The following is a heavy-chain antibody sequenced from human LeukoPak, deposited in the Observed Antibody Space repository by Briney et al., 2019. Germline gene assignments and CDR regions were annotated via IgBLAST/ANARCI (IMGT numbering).Heavy chain of an antibody. CDR3: VLYNWFDP. V-gene: IGHV3-48*03. CDR1: GFTFSSYE. CDR2: ISSSGSTI. J-gene: IGHJ5*02. Sequence: GGSLRLSCAASGFTFSSYEVNWVRQAPGKGLEWVSYISSSGSTIYYADSVKGRFTISTDNAKNSLYLQMNSLRAEDTAIYYCVLYNWFDPWGQGTLVTVSS.